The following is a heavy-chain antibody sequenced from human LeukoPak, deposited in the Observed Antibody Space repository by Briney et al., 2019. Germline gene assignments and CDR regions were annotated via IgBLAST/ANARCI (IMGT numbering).Heavy chain of an antibody. J-gene: IGHJ4*02. CDR1: GYTFTGYY. D-gene: IGHD6-13*01. CDR3: AKEIGDSSNWAYAFDY. CDR2: INPNSGGT. Sequence: ASVKVSCKASGYTFTGYYMHWVRQAPGQGLEWMGRINPNSGGTNYAQKFQGRVTMTRDTSISTAYMELSRLRSDDTAVYYCAKEIGDSSNWAYAFDYWGQGTLVTVSS. V-gene: IGHV1-2*06.